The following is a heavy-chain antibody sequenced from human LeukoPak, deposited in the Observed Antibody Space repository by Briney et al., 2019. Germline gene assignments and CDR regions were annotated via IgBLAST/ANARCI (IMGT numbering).Heavy chain of an antibody. J-gene: IGHJ6*02. Sequence: GGSLRLSCAASGFTFSSYGMHWVRQAPGKGLEWVAVLWYDGSNKYYADSVKGRFTISRDNSKNTLYLQMNSLRAEDTAVYYCAKAGIVKQLGKLYYYGMDVWGQGTTVTVSS. D-gene: IGHD6-6*01. CDR1: GFTFSSYG. CDR3: AKAGIVKQLGKLYYYGMDV. V-gene: IGHV3-33*06. CDR2: LWYDGSNK.